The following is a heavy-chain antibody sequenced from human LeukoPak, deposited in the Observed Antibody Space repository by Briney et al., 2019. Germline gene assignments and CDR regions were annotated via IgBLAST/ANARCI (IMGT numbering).Heavy chain of an antibody. Sequence: GGSLRLSCAASGFTFNTYGMHWVRQAPGKGLEWVAVISYDGSNKYYADSVKGRFTISRDNSKNTLYLQMNSLRAEDTAVYYCARDRRRGYSYGNLDYWGQGTLVTVSS. V-gene: IGHV3-30*03. CDR1: GFTFNTYG. CDR2: ISYDGSNK. CDR3: ARDRRRGYSYGNLDY. D-gene: IGHD5-18*01. J-gene: IGHJ4*02.